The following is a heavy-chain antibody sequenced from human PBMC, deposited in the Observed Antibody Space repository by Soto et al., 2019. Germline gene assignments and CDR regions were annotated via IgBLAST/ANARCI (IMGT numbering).Heavy chain of an antibody. J-gene: IGHJ6*02. Sequence: LSLTCTVSGGSISSYYWSWIRQPPGKGLEWIGYIYYSGSTNYNPSLKSRVTISVDTSKNQFSLKLSSVTAADTAVYYCARGGYYDFWSGYPTFGYYYGMDVWGQGTTVTVSS. D-gene: IGHD3-3*01. V-gene: IGHV4-59*01. CDR3: ARGGYYDFWSGYPTFGYYYGMDV. CDR1: GGSISSYY. CDR2: IYYSGST.